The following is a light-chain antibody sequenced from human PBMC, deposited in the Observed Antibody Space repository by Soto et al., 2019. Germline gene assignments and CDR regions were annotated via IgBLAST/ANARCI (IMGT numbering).Light chain of an antibody. CDR1: QAISTW. CDR3: QQADSFPIT. Sequence: DIQMTQSPSSVSASVGDRVTITCRASQAISTWLSWYQQKPGKAPKLLVYSESSLQSGVPSRFSGSGSGTDFTLTISSLQPEDFATYYCQQADSFPITFGQGTRLEIK. J-gene: IGKJ5*01. CDR2: SES. V-gene: IGKV1-12*01.